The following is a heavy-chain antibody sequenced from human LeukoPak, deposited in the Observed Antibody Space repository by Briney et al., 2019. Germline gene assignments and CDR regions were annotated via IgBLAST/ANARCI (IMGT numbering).Heavy chain of an antibody. CDR2: INHSGST. CDR3: ARDGGSGYYPLPLDY. Sequence: PSETLSLTCAVYGGSFSGYYWSWIRQPPGKGLEWIGEINHSGSTKYNPSLKSRVTISVDTSKHQFSLKLRSVTAADTAVYYCARDGGSGYYPLPLDYWGQGTLVTVSS. J-gene: IGHJ4*02. D-gene: IGHD3-22*01. V-gene: IGHV4-34*01. CDR1: GGSFSGYY.